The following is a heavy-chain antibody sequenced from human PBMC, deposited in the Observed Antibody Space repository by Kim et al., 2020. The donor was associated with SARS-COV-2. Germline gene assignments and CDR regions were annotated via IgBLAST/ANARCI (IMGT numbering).Heavy chain of an antibody. CDR2: INHSGST. Sequence: SETLSLTCAVYGGSFSGYYWSWIRQPPGKGLEWIGEINHSGSTNYNPSPKRRVTISVDTSKNQFSLKLSSVTAADTAVYYCARATYYYGSGLDYWGQGTLVTVSS. CDR3: ARATYYYGSGLDY. J-gene: IGHJ4*02. D-gene: IGHD3-10*01. CDR1: GGSFSGYY. V-gene: IGHV4-34*01.